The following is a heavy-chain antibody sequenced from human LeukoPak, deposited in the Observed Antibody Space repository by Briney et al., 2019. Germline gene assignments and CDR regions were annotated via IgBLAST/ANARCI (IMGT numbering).Heavy chain of an antibody. V-gene: IGHV7-4-1*02. CDR2: INTNTGNP. CDR3: ARIPSGWNYYYGMDV. J-gene: IGHJ6*02. Sequence: ASVKVSCKASGYTFTSYAMNWVRQAPGQGLEWMGWINTNTGNPTYAQGFTGRFVFSLDTSVSTAYLQISSLKAEDTAVYYCARIPSGWNYYYGMDVWGQGTTVTVSS. CDR1: GYTFTSYA. D-gene: IGHD6-19*01.